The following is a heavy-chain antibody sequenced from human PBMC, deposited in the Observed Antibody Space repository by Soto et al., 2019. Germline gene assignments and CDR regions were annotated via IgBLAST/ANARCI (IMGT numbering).Heavy chain of an antibody. CDR3: ARDQYAVCGDL. V-gene: IGHV1-18*01. CDR1: GYTFTDYG. D-gene: IGHD2-8*01. Sequence: QVQLVQSGAEVRKPGASVKVSCKASGYTFTDYGVSWVRQAPGQGLEWMGWINTYNAKTNYAPKVQARVTMTTDTSTTTAYMELKSLKSDDTAVYYCARDQYAVCGDLWGQGTQVTVSS. J-gene: IGHJ4*02. CDR2: INTYNAKT.